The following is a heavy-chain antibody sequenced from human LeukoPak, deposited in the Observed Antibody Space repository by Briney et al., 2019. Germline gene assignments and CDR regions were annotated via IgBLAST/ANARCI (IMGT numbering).Heavy chain of an antibody. D-gene: IGHD4-17*01. Sequence: SVKVSCKASGGTFSSYAISWVRQAPGQGLEWMGGIIPIFGTANYAQKFQGRVTITTDESTSTAYMELSSLKASVTAMYYCARLYGDTYYGMDVWGQGTTVTVSS. CDR1: GGTFSSYA. J-gene: IGHJ6*02. CDR3: ARLYGDTYYGMDV. CDR2: IIPIFGTA. V-gene: IGHV1-69*05.